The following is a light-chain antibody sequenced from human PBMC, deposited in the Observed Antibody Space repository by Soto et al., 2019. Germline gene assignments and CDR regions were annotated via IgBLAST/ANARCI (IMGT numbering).Light chain of an antibody. CDR2: DVS. J-gene: IGLJ2*01. CDR3: CSYAGSVV. Sequence: QSALTQPRSVSGSPGQSVTISCTGTSSDVGSYNYVSWYQQHPGKAPKLMIYDVSKRPSGVPDRFSGSKSGNTPFLTISGLQAEDEADYYCCSYAGSVVFGGGTQLTVL. V-gene: IGLV2-11*01. CDR1: SSDVGSYNY.